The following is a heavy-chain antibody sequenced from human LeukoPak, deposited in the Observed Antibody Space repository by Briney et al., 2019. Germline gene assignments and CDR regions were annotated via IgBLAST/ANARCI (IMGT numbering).Heavy chain of an antibody. Sequence: GGSLRLSCAASRFTFSSYEMNWVRQAPGKGLEWVSHISSSGSTIYYADSVKGRFTISRDNAKNSLYLQMNRLRAEDTAVYYCARTWGMTQDRFDPWSQGTLVTVSS. CDR1: RFTFSSYE. V-gene: IGHV3-48*03. CDR2: ISSSGSTI. D-gene: IGHD7-27*01. J-gene: IGHJ5*02. CDR3: ARTWGMTQDRFDP.